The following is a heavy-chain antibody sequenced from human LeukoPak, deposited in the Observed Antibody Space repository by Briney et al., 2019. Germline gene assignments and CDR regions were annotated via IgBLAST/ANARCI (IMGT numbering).Heavy chain of an antibody. CDR2: IYHSGST. CDR3: ARADYRNASDI. CDR1: GYSISSGYY. J-gene: IGHJ3*02. D-gene: IGHD1-14*01. Sequence: PSETLSLTCTVSGYSISSGYYWGWIRQPPGKGLEWIGTIYHSGSTYYNPSLKSRVTKSVDTSKNQFSLKLNSVTAADSAVYYCARADYRNASDIWGQGTMVTVSS. V-gene: IGHV4-38-2*02.